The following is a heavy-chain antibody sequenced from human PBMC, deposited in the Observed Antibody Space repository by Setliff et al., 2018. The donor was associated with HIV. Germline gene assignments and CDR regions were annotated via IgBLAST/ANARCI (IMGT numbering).Heavy chain of an antibody. CDR2: IKQDGSQK. V-gene: IGHV3-7*03. CDR3: ARWPREVAEMGGAFDS. CDR1: GFSFSSYW. Sequence: GESLRLSCAASGFSFSSYWMSWVRQAPGKGLEWVANIKQDGSQKFYVDSVKGRFTISRDNAKNSVYLQMNSLRVEDTAMYYCARWPREVAEMGGAFDSWGQGTMVTVSS. J-gene: IGHJ3*02. D-gene: IGHD3-16*01.